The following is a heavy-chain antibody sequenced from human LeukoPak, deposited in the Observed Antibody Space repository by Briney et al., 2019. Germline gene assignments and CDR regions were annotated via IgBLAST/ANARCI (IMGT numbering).Heavy chain of an antibody. CDR1: GFTLTSSA. CDR2: IVVGSGNT. D-gene: IGHD3-22*01. CDR3: AAMSYDSSGYEAFDI. J-gene: IGHJ3*02. V-gene: IGHV1-58*02. Sequence: GTSVKVSCKASGFTLTSSAMQWVRQARGQRLEWIGWIVVGSGNTNYAQKFQERVTITRDMSTSTAYMELSSLRSEDTAVYYCAAMSYDSSGYEAFDIWGQGTMVTVSS.